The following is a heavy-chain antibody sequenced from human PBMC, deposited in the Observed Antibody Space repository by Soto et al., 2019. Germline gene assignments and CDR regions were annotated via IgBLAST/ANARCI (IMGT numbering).Heavy chain of an antibody. CDR3: AKEGGNHYYYYDLDV. D-gene: IGHD1-26*01. CDR1: GDSVSSNNAA. V-gene: IGHV6-1*01. Sequence: SQTLSLTCAISGDSVSSNNAAWNWIRQSPSRGLEWLGRTFYRSKWYNDYAVSVKGRITINPDTSKNQFSLQLNSVTPEDTAVYYCAKEGGNHYYYYDLDVWGQGTTVTVS. CDR2: TFYRSKWYN. J-gene: IGHJ6*02.